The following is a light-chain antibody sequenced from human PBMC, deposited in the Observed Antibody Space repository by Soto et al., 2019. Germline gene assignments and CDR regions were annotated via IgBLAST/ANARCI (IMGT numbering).Light chain of an antibody. Sequence: DIQMTHSPSSVSASVGDRVTITCRASQDINKWLAWYQQKPGLAPNLVIYTASRLHGGGPSRFSGSASGTDFTLTISSLQPEDVATYYCQQGKSFPLTFGGGTKVDIK. CDR1: QDINKW. J-gene: IGKJ4*01. V-gene: IGKV1-12*01. CDR3: QQGKSFPLT. CDR2: TAS.